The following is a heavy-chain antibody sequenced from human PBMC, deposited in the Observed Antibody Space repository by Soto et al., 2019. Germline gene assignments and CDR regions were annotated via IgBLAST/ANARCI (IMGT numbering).Heavy chain of an antibody. J-gene: IGHJ4*02. D-gene: IGHD1-1*01. CDR2: ISERGDTT. CDR1: GFTIMSNA. Sequence: PGGSLRLSCVASGFTIMSNAMYWVRQAPGKGLEWVSGISERGDTTHYAESVKGRFTISRDTSKNTLYLQLNTLRADDTAVYYCAKDKPGTTSFDYWGQGTLVTVSS. CDR3: AKDKPGTTSFDY. V-gene: IGHV3-23*01.